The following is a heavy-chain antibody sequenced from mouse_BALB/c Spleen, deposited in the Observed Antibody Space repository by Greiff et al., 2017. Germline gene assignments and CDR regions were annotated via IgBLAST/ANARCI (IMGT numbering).Heavy chain of an antibody. V-gene: IGHV1-18*01. CDR2: INPNNGGT. CDR3: ARLYYDYDTGFAY. J-gene: IGHJ3*01. Sequence: VHVKQSGPELVKPGASVKISCKTSGYTFTEYTMHWVKQSHGKSLEWIGGINPNNGGTSYNQKFKGKATLTVDKSSSTAYMELRSLTSEDSAVYYCARLYYDYDTGFAYWGQGTLVTVSA. CDR1: GYTFTEYT. D-gene: IGHD2-4*01.